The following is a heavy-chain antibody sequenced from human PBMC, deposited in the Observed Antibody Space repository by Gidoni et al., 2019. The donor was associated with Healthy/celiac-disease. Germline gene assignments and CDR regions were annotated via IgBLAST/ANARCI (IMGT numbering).Heavy chain of an antibody. V-gene: IGHV4-61*01. CDR2: IYYSGST. CDR3: ARGGIVATFEY. CDR1: GGSVSSGRYS. J-gene: IGHJ4*02. D-gene: IGHD5-12*01. Sequence: QVQLQESGPGLVKPSETLSLTCTVSGGSVSSGRYSWGWTRQPPGKGLEWIEYIYYSGSTNYHPSLKSRVTISVDTSKNQFSLKLSSVTAADTAVYYCARGGIVATFEYWGQGTLVTVSS.